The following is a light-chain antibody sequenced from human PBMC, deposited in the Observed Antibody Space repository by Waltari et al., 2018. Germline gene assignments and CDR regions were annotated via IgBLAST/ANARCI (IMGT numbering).Light chain of an antibody. Sequence: SYDLHSPPPVPWSPGQPPRTTAPGMPFPNQKSFGYQQKPGQAPVLVTYKDTERPSGIPDRFSGSSSGTTVTLTISGVQAEDEADYYCQSGDSTSTHVVFGGGTKLTVL. CDR3: QSGDSTSTHVV. J-gene: IGLJ2*01. CDR1: PFPNQK. V-gene: IGLV3-25*03. CDR2: KDT.